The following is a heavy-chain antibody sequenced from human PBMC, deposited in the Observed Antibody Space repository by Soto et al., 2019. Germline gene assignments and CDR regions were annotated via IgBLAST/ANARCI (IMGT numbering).Heavy chain of an antibody. D-gene: IGHD3-9*01. CDR1: GGTFSSYT. CDR2: IIPILGLA. J-gene: IGHJ5*02. Sequence: QVQLVQSGAEVKKPGSSVKVSCKASGGTFSSYTISWVRQAPGQGLEWMGRIIPILGLANYAQKFQGRVTNPADKTTSTAYMALSSLRSEDRAVYYCARDSYDILTVSNWCDPWVQGTLVTVSS. CDR3: ARDSYDILTVSNWCDP. V-gene: IGHV1-69*08.